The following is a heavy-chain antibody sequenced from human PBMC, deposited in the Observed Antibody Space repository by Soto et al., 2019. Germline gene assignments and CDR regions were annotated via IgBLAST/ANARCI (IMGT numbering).Heavy chain of an antibody. D-gene: IGHD6-19*01. CDR1: GGFINSYY. CDR3: ARDFVAGSTWFDP. CDR2: IYYRGTT. V-gene: IGHV4-59*01. Sequence: PSETLSLTCTVSGGFINSYYWSWIRQSPGKGLEWIGYIYYRGTTRYNPSLKSRVTLSVDTSENQFSLKLRSVTAADTAVYYCARDFVAGSTWFDPWGQGSLVTVPQ. J-gene: IGHJ5*02.